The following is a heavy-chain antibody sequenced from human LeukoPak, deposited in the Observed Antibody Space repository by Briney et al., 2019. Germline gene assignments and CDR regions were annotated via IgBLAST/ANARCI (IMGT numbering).Heavy chain of an antibody. J-gene: IGHJ4*02. Sequence: GGSLRLSCAASGFTFSSCGMHWVRQAPGKGLEWVAVVSYDGSNKYYADSVRGRFTISRDNSKNTLYLQMGTLRADDMAVYYCARRDNSGYLDYWGQGTLVTVS. CDR1: GFTFSSCG. CDR3: ARRDNSGYLDY. V-gene: IGHV3-30*03. D-gene: IGHD3-22*01. CDR2: VSYDGSNK.